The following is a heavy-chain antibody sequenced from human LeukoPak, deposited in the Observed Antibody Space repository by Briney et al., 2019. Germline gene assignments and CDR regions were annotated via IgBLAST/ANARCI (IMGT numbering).Heavy chain of an antibody. CDR1: GFSFSSYW. D-gene: IGHD4/OR15-4a*01. CDR2: IRQDGSEK. V-gene: IGHV3-7*03. Sequence: GGSLRLSCAASGFSFSSYWMSWGRQAPGKGLEWVANIRQDGSEKYYVDSVKGRFTISRDNSKNSLYLQMNSLRTEDTALYYCAKDTRRDYGLIDYWGQGTLVTVSS. J-gene: IGHJ4*02. CDR3: AKDTRRDYGLIDY.